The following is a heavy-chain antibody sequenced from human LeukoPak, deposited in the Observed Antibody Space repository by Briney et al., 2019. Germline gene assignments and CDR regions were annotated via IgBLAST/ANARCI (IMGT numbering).Heavy chain of an antibody. CDR1: GFTFSSYA. D-gene: IGHD3-3*01. V-gene: IGHV3-23*01. CDR2: ISGSGGST. Sequence: GGSLRLSCAASGFTFSSYAMSWVRQAPGKGLEWVSAISGSGGSTYYADSVKGRFTISRDNFKNTLYLQMNSLRAEDTAVYYCAKGHDFWSGYYFDYWGQGTLVTVSS. J-gene: IGHJ4*02. CDR3: AKGHDFWSGYYFDY.